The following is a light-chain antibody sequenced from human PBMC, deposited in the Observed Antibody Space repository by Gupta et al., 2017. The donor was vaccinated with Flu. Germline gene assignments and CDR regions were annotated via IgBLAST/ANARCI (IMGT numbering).Light chain of an antibody. CDR1: QTISSH. CDR3: QQSYSSGWT. V-gene: IGKV1-39*01. J-gene: IGKJ2*02. Sequence: DIQMTQSPSSLSASVGDRVTITCRASQTISSHLNWYQQKPGKAPKLLIYAASSLHSGVPSRFSGGGSGTDFTLTISSLQPEDFATYYCQQSYSSGWTFGQGTKLEIK. CDR2: AAS.